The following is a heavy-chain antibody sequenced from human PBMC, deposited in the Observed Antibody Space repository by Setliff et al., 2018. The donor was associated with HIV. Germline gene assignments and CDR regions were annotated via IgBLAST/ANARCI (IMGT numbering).Heavy chain of an antibody. D-gene: IGHD6-13*01. CDR1: GGTFSSYA. Sequence: SVKVSCKASGGTFSSYAINWVRQAPGQGLEWMGGIIPIFGKANYAQKFQGRVTITADESTNTAYMEMSSLRSEDTAVYYCARDRIAAAGTLMGYWGQGTLVTVSS. CDR3: ARDRIAAAGTLMGY. J-gene: IGHJ4*02. CDR2: IIPIFGKA. V-gene: IGHV1-69*13.